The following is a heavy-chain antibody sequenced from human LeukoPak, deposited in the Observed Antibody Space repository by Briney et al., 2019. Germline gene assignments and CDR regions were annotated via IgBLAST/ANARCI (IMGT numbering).Heavy chain of an antibody. CDR3: ARHQPLPVGSHMDV. CDR1: GGSISSSSYY. J-gene: IGHJ6*03. Sequence: PSETLSLTCTVSGGSISSSSYYWGWIRQPPGKGLEWIGSIYYSGSTYYNPSLKSRVTISVDTSKNQFSLKLSSVTAADTAVYYCARHQPLPVGSHMDVWGKGTTVTVSS. D-gene: IGHD2-15*01. CDR2: IYYSGST. V-gene: IGHV4-39*01.